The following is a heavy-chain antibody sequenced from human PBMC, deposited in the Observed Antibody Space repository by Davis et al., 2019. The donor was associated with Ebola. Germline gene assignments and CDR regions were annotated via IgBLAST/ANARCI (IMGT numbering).Heavy chain of an antibody. D-gene: IGHD6-19*01. CDR3: ARDRGSGSAPFYYYYYGMDV. CDR2: ISGSGGST. J-gene: IGHJ6*02. Sequence: GESLKISCAASGFTFSSYAMSWVRQAPGKGLEWVSAISGSGGSTYYADSVKGRFTISRDNSKNTLYLQMNSLRAEDTAVYYCARDRGSGSAPFYYYYYGMDVWGQGTTVTVSS. V-gene: IGHV3-23*01. CDR1: GFTFSSYA.